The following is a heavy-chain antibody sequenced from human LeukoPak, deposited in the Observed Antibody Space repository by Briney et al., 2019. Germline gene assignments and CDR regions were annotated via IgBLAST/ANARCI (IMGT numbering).Heavy chain of an antibody. CDR3: ARSRGPFYDILTGYPWYFDY. J-gene: IGHJ4*02. Sequence: GGSLRLSCAASGFTFSSYSMNWVRQAPGKGLEWVSSISSSSSYIYYADSVKGRFTISRDNAKNSLYLQVNSLRAEDTAVYYCARSRGPFYDILTGYPWYFDYWGQGTLVTVSS. CDR1: GFTFSSYS. D-gene: IGHD3-9*01. V-gene: IGHV3-21*01. CDR2: ISSSSSYI.